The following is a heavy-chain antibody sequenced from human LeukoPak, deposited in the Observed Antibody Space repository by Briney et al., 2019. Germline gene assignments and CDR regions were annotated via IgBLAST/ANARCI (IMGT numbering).Heavy chain of an antibody. D-gene: IGHD6-19*01. CDR2: ISGSGGST. J-gene: IGHJ5*02. CDR3: AKDRPYSSGWFLNWFDP. V-gene: IGHV3-23*01. CDR1: GFTFSSYA. Sequence: PGGSLRLSCAASGFTFSSYAMSWVRQAPGKGLEWVSTISGSGGSTYYTDSVKGRFTISRDNSKNTLYLQMNSLRAEDTAVYYCAKDRPYSSGWFLNWFDPWGQGTLVTVSS.